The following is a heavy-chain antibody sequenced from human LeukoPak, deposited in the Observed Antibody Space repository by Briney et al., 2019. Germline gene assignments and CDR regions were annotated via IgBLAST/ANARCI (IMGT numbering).Heavy chain of an antibody. CDR3: ARVRYYYGSGCNP. CDR1: GGSFSGYY. V-gene: IGHV4-34*01. D-gene: IGHD3-10*01. CDR2: INHSGST. Sequence: SETLSLTCAVYGGSFSGYYWSWIRQPPGKGLEWIGEINHSGSTNYNPSLKSRVTISVDTSKNQFSLKLSSVTAADTAVYYCARVRYYYGSGCNPWGQGTLVTVSS. J-gene: IGHJ5*02.